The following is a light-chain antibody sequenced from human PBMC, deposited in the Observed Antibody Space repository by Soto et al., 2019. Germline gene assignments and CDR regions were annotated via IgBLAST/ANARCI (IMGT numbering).Light chain of an antibody. V-gene: IGLV1-40*01. CDR1: SSNIGAGYD. CDR3: QSYETSLGGYV. CDR2: GNS. Sequence: QSVLTQPPSVSGAPGQRVTISCTGSSSNIGAGYDVHWYQQLPGTAPKLLIYGNSNRPSGVPDRFSGSKSGTSASLAITGLQAEDEADYYCQSYETSLGGYVFELGPSSPS. J-gene: IGLJ1*01.